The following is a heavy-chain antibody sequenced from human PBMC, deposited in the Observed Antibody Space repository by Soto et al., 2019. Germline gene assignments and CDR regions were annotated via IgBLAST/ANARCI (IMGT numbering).Heavy chain of an antibody. CDR1: GGTFSSQT. V-gene: IGHV1-69*02. J-gene: IGHJ3*02. D-gene: IGHD1-1*01. Sequence: QVQLVQSGAEVKEPGSSVKVSCKVSGGTFSSQTINWVRQVPGQGLEWMGSVIPIIGEGKYAQSFLGRVTIPGDRSTSTAYMELSSLGSEDTAVYYCASPAVNDLDADSSAFDIWGQGTMVTVSS. CDR3: ASPAVNDLDADSSAFDI. CDR2: VIPIIGEG.